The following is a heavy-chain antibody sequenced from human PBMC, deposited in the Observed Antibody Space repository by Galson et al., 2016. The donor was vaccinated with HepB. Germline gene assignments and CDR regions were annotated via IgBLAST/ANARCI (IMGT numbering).Heavy chain of an antibody. J-gene: IGHJ4*02. CDR1: GYTFTSYY. CDR3: ARGGVVLEWLGGGTVVEGAVEGGY. Sequence: SVKVSCKASGYTFTSYYIHWVRQAPGQGLEWMGIMNPGGSSTSNAQTFQGRVTMTRDTSTSTVYMELSSLRSEDTAVYYCARGGVVLEWLGGGTVVEGAVEGGYWGQGTLVTVSS. D-gene: IGHD3-3*01. CDR2: MNPGGSST. V-gene: IGHV1-46*01.